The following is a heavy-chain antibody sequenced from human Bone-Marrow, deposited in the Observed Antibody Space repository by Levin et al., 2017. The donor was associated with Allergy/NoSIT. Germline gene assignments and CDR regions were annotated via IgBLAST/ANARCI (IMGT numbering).Heavy chain of an antibody. V-gene: IGHV1-69*06. CDR3: ARDRMSSILGQDYYYYFFGMDV. CDR1: GGIFSNYA. Sequence: GGSLRLSCKSSGGIFSNYAISWVRQAPGQGLEWMGGIIPMFGTPNYAQKFQGRVTITADKATNTVDMYLSNLKSDDTAVYYCARDRMSSILGQDYYYYFFGMDVWGQGTTVTVSS. D-gene: IGHD2/OR15-2a*01. CDR2: IIPMFGTP. J-gene: IGHJ6*02.